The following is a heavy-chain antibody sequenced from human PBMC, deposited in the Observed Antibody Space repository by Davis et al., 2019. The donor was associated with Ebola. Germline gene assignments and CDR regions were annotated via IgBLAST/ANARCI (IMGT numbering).Heavy chain of an antibody. V-gene: IGHV3-23*01. J-gene: IGHJ3*01. D-gene: IGHD6-19*01. Sequence: GGSLRLSCAASGFTFSNAWMSWVRRAQGKGLEWVSILGLSADTYYADSVKGRFTISRDNSKNTLHLQMNSLRVEDTSIYYCAKDTSNVWFDVWGQGTMVTVSS. CDR2: LGLSADT. CDR3: AKDTSNVWFDV. CDR1: GFTFSNAW.